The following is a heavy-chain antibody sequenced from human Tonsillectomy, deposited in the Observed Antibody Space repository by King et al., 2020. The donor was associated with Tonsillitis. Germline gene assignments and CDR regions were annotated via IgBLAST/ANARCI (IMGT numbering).Heavy chain of an antibody. Sequence: VQLVESGAEVKKPGASVKVSCKASGYTFTSYYVHWVRQAPGQGLECMGLINPIGGSTSYAQKFQGRVIMTRDTSTSTVYMELSSLRSEDTAVYNCARTYYYDRSGYYFGYWGQGTLVTVSS. D-gene: IGHD3-22*01. CDR1: GYTFTSYY. CDR2: INPIGGST. CDR3: ARTYYYDRSGYYFGY. V-gene: IGHV1-46*01. J-gene: IGHJ4*02.